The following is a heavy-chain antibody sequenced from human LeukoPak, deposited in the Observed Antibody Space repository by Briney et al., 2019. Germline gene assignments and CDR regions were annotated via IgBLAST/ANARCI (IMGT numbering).Heavy chain of an antibody. CDR2: AYHSGHT. J-gene: IGHJ5*02. CDR3: ARRHSSSWYVGTRDWFDP. Sequence: SETLSLTCTVSGGSISDNYWSWIRQPPGKGLEWIGYAYHSGHTNYNSSLKSRVTMSLDTSKSQFSLRLSSVTAADTAVYYCARRHSSSWYVGTRDWFDPWGQGTLVTVSS. CDR1: GGSISDNY. D-gene: IGHD6-13*01. V-gene: IGHV4-59*08.